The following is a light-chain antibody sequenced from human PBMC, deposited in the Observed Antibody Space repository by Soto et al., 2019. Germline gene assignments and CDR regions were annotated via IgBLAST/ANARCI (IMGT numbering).Light chain of an antibody. CDR2: GAS. Sequence: EIVMTQSPATLSVSPGERPTLSCRASQSVSSNLAWYQQKPGQPPRLLIYGASTRATGIPARFSGSGSGTEFTLTISSLQSEDFAVYYCHQYNNWPLTFGGGTNVEIK. V-gene: IGKV3-15*01. CDR1: QSVSSN. J-gene: IGKJ4*01. CDR3: HQYNNWPLT.